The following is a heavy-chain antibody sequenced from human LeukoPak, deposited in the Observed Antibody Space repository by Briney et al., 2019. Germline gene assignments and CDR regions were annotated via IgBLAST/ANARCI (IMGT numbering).Heavy chain of an antibody. J-gene: IGHJ4*02. V-gene: IGHV3-23*01. CDR3: AQPHLGY. Sequence: GGSLRLSCAASGFTFSTYAMIWVRQAPGKGLEWVSTISGRDYSTYYADSVRGRFTISRDNSKNTLYLQMNSLRAEDTAVYYCAQPHLGYWGQGTLVTVSS. CDR2: ISGRDYST. CDR1: GFTFSTYA.